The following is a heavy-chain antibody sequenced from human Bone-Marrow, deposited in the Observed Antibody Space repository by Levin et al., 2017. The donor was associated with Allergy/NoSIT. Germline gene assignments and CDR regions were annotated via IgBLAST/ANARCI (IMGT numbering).Heavy chain of an antibody. CDR1: GFTFSSYG. Sequence: GGSLRLSCAASGFTFSSYGMHWVRQAPGKGLEWVAVIWYDGSNKYYADSVKGRFTISRDNSKNTLYLQMNSLRAEDTAVYYCARDAGSGWYDLDYWGQGTLVTVSS. CDR2: IWYDGSNK. D-gene: IGHD6-19*01. J-gene: IGHJ4*02. V-gene: IGHV3-33*01. CDR3: ARDAGSGWYDLDY.